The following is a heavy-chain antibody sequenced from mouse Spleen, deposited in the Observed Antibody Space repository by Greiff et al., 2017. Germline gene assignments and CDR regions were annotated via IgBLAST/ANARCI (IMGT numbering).Heavy chain of an antibody. V-gene: IGHV3-6*01. CDR2: ISYDGSN. CDR1: GYSITSGYY. Sequence: DVQLQESGPGLVKPSQSLSLTCSVTGYSITSGYYWNWIRQFPGNKLEWMGYISYDGSNNYNPSLKNRISITRDTSKNQFFLKLNSVTTEDTATYYCAREGLRPYYYAMDYWGQGTSVTVSS. D-gene: IGHD2-2*01. J-gene: IGHJ4*01. CDR3: AREGLRPYYYAMDY.